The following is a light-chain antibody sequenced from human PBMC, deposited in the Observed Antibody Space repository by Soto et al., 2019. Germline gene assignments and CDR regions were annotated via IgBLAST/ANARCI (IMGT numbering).Light chain of an antibody. V-gene: IGKV3-15*01. J-gene: IGKJ2*01. Sequence: EIVMTQSPATLSVSPGERATLSCRASQSVSSNLAWYQQKPGQAPRLLIYGASTRATGIPARFSGSGSGTEFTLTISSLQSEDFSGYYCQQYNNLPRRTFGQGTKLEIK. CDR3: QQYNNLPRRT. CDR2: GAS. CDR1: QSVSSN.